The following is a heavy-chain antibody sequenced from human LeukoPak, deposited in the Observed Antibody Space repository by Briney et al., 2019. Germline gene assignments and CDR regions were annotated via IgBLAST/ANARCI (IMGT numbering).Heavy chain of an antibody. CDR1: GGSISSYY. CDR3: AREGDDSSGYYGPNYFDY. CDR2: IYTSGST. V-gene: IGHV4-4*07. Sequence: SETLSLTRTVSGGSISSYYWRWIRQPAGKGLEGIGRIYTSGSTNYNPSLKSRVTMSVDTSKNQFSLKLSSVTAADTAVYYCAREGDDSSGYYGPNYFDYWGQGTVVTVSS. D-gene: IGHD3-22*01. J-gene: IGHJ4*02.